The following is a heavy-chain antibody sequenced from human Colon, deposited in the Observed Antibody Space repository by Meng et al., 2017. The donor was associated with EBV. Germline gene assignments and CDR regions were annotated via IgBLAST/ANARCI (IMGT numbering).Heavy chain of an antibody. V-gene: IGHV4-59*08. J-gene: IGHJ5*02. CDR2: IYYSGST. CDR3: ARHFINWFDP. Sequence: GQPQAPGPGLARLSVALAPPCTSFGGSIGSYHWSWIRQPPGKDLEWIGYIYYSGSTNYNPSLKSRVTISVDTSKNQFSLKLSSVTAADTAVYYCARHFINWFDPWGQGTLVTVSS. CDR1: GGSIGSYH.